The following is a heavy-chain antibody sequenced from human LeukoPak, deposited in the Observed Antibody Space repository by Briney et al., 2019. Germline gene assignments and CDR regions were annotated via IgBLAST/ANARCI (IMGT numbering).Heavy chain of an antibody. J-gene: IGHJ4*02. V-gene: IGHV3-66*01. CDR3: AREGDCSSTSCYPFDY. CDR2: LSNGGYT. D-gene: IGHD2-2*01. CDR1: GFIVSDNY. Sequence: GGSLRLSCAASGFIVSDNYMTWVRQAPGKGLEGGSVLSNGGYTFYADSVEGRFTISRDSGKNTVYLQMNSLRAEDTAVYYCAREGDCSSTSCYPFDYWGQGTLVTVSS.